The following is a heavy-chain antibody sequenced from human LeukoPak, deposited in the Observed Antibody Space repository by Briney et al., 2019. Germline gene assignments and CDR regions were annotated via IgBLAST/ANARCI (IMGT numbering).Heavy chain of an antibody. CDR1: GGSFSGYY. D-gene: IGHD6-19*01. J-gene: IGHJ5*02. CDR2: INHSGST. V-gene: IGHV4-34*01. Sequence: PGGSLSLTCAVYGGSFSGYYWSWIRQPPGKGLEWIGEINHSGSTNYNPSLKSRVTISVDTSKNQFSLKLSSVTAADTAVYYCARMDGTGFDPWGQGTLVTVSS. CDR3: ARMDGTGFDP.